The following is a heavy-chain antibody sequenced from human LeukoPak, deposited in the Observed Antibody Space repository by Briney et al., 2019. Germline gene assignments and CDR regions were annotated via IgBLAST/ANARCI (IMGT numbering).Heavy chain of an antibody. CDR1: GFTFSSYA. J-gene: IGHJ4*02. CDR2: ISGSGGST. D-gene: IGHD6-6*01. Sequence: GGSLRLSCAASGFTFSSYAMNWVRQAPGKGLEWVSAISGSGGSTYYADSVKGRFTISRDNSKNTLYLQMNSLRAEDTAVYYCAKDFASLIAARRFDYWGQGTLVTVSS. CDR3: AKDFASLIAARRFDY. V-gene: IGHV3-23*01.